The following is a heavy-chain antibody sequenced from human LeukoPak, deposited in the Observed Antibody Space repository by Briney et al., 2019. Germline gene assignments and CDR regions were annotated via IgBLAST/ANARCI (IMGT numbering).Heavy chain of an antibody. CDR1: GFTVSSNY. Sequence: GGSLRLSCAASGFTVSSNYMSWVRQAPGKGLEWVSVIYSGGSTYYADSVKGRFTISRHNSKNTLYLQMNSLRAEDTAVYYCARDAPSYYDILTGYYYYYGMDVWGQGTTVTVSS. CDR3: ARDAPSYYDILTGYYYYYGMDV. V-gene: IGHV3-53*04. J-gene: IGHJ6*02. CDR2: IYSGGST. D-gene: IGHD3-9*01.